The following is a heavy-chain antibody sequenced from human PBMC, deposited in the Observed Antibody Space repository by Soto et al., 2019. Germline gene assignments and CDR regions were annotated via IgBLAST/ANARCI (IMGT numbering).Heavy chain of an antibody. CDR1: GDSVSSNSAA. CDR3: ARVAGIAAAGPPYFDY. Sequence: PWQTLALTCAIAGDSVSSNSAAWNWIRQAPSRGLEWLGRPYYRSKWYNDYAVSVKSRITINPDTPKNPFSLQLNSVTPEDTAVYYCARVAGIAAAGPPYFDYWGQGTLVTVSS. CDR2: PYYRSKWYN. J-gene: IGHJ4*02. V-gene: IGHV6-1*01. D-gene: IGHD6-13*01.